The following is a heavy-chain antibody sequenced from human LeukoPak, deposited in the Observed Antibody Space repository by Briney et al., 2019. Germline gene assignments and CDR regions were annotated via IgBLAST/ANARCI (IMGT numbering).Heavy chain of an antibody. CDR2: NFSTESP. Sequence: TLSLTCSVSGGSLSSGDSYWGWPRQTPERGLEWLGHNFSTESPYYSPSVKSRVTIAADTSKNQLSLKLSSVTAADTAVYYCARAPCSSTSCAEAAWGQGTLVTVSS. CDR3: ARAPCSSTSCAEAA. J-gene: IGHJ5*02. D-gene: IGHD2-2*01. CDR1: GGSLSSGDSY. V-gene: IGHV4-30-4*08.